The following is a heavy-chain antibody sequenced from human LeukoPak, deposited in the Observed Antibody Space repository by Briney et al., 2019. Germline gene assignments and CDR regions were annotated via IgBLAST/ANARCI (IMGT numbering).Heavy chain of an antibody. CDR3: ARGVGYCSGGSCYSSWFDP. CDR2: IGTAGDT. D-gene: IGHD2-15*01. Sequence: PGGSLRLSCAASGFTFSSYAMHWVRQATGKGLEWVSAIGTAGDTYYPGSVKGRFTISRENAKNSLYLQMNSLRAGDTAVYYCARGVGYCSGGSCYSSWFDPWGQGTLVTVSS. V-gene: IGHV3-13*01. CDR1: GFTFSSYA. J-gene: IGHJ5*02.